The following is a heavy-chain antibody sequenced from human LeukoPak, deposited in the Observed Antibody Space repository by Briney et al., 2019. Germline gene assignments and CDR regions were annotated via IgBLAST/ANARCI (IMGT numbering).Heavy chain of an antibody. CDR2: ITTYNGYK. Sequence: GASVKVSCQASVYTFTSYPISWVRQAPGQGLEWMGWITTYNGYKKYAQKLQDRVTMTTDTPTTTAYMGLRGLRSDDTAVYYCARGYDYGDYVGDFDYWGQGTLVTVSS. D-gene: IGHD4-17*01. CDR1: VYTFTSYP. CDR3: ARGYDYGDYVGDFDY. J-gene: IGHJ4*02. V-gene: IGHV1-18*01.